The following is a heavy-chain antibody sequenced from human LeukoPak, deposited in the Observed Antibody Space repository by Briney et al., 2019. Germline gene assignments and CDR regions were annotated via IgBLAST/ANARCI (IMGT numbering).Heavy chain of an antibody. V-gene: IGHV3-21*01. CDR3: ARGNQPYGMDV. Sequence: GGSLRLSCAASGFTFSSYSMNWVRQAPGKGLEWVSSISSSSSYIYYADSVKGRFTISRDNAKNSLYLQMNSLRAEDTAVYYCARGNQPYGMDVWGQGTTVTVSS. D-gene: IGHD1-14*01. CDR2: ISSSSSYI. CDR1: GFTFSSYS. J-gene: IGHJ6*02.